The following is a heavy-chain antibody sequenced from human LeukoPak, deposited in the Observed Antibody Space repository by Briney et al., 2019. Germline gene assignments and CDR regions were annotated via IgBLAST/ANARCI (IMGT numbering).Heavy chain of an antibody. CDR1: DGSINSYY. J-gene: IGHJ4*02. Sequence: SETLSLTCSVSDGSINSYYWNWIRRPPGKGLEWIGYIYYNGNTNYSPSLKSRVTISVDTSKNQFSLKLSSVTAADTAVYYCARDLLNEGNHLDYWGQGTLVTVSS. V-gene: IGHV4-59*12. CDR2: IYYNGNT. D-gene: IGHD1-14*01. CDR3: ARDLLNEGNHLDY.